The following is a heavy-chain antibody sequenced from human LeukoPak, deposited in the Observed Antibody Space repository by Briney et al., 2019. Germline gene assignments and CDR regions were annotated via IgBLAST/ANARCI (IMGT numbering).Heavy chain of an antibody. Sequence: GGSLRLSCAASGFTFSSYGMHWVRQAPGKGLEWVAFIRYDGSNKYYADSVKGRFTISRDDSKNTLYLQMNSLRAEDTAVYYCAKDREAAAVYYYYYMDVWGKGTTVTISS. CDR1: GFTFSSYG. J-gene: IGHJ6*03. D-gene: IGHD6-13*01. CDR3: AKDREAAAVYYYYYMDV. CDR2: IRYDGSNK. V-gene: IGHV3-30*02.